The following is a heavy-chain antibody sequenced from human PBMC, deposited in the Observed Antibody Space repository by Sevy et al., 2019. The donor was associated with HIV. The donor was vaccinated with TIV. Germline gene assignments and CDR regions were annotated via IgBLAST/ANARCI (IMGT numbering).Heavy chain of an antibody. J-gene: IGHJ4*02. Sequence: SETLSITCAVYGGSFSGYYWSWIRQPPGKGLEWIGEINHSGSTNYNPSLKSRVTISVDTSKNQFSLKLSSVTAADTAVYYCARAAAGSPFDYWGQGTLVTVSS. CDR3: ARAAAGSPFDY. CDR1: GGSFSGYY. CDR2: INHSGST. D-gene: IGHD6-13*01. V-gene: IGHV4-34*01.